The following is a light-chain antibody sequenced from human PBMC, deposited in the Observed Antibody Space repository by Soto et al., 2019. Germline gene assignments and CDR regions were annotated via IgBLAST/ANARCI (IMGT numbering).Light chain of an antibody. V-gene: IGKV1-33*01. CDR3: QQYDILHRT. Sequence: DIQMTQSPSSLSASVGDRVTITCQASQDINKYLNWYQQKPGKAPKLLIYDASNLETGVPARFSGGGSGTHFTFTISSLQAEDLATYYCQQYDILHRTFVQGTKLEIK. J-gene: IGKJ2*02. CDR2: DAS. CDR1: QDINKY.